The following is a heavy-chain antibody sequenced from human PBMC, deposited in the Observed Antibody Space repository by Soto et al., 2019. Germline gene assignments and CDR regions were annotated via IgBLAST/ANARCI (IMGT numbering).Heavy chain of an antibody. Sequence: VASVKVSCKASGRTFSSYAISWVRQAPGQGLEWMGGIIPIFGTANYAQKFQGRVTITADESTSTAYMELSSLRSEDTAVYYCASTSVVVITYYYYGMDVWGQGTTVTVSS. CDR2: IIPIFGTA. CDR3: ASTSVVVITYYYYGMDV. J-gene: IGHJ6*02. CDR1: GRTFSSYA. D-gene: IGHD3-22*01. V-gene: IGHV1-69*13.